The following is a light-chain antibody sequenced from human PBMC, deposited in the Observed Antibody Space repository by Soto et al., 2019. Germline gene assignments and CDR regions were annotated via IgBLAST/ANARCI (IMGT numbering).Light chain of an antibody. CDR3: QQRSNWLGT. V-gene: IGKV3-11*01. CDR1: QSFSSY. CDR2: DAS. Sequence: EIVLTQSPATLSLSPGERATLSCRASQSFSSYLAWYQQKPGQAPRLLIYDASNRATGIPARFSGSGSGTDFTFTISSLEPEDFAVYYCQQRSNWLGTFGQGTKLEIK. J-gene: IGKJ2*01.